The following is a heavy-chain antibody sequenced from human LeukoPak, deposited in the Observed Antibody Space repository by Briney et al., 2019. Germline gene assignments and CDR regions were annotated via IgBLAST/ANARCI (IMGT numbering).Heavy chain of an antibody. J-gene: IGHJ5*02. D-gene: IGHD6-19*01. CDR1: GASINNYY. CDR3: ARDGAKAGPYNWFDP. V-gene: IGHV4-59*01. CDR2: IYYSGST. Sequence: TSETLSLTCTVSGASINNYYWSWNRQPPGKGLEWIGYIYYSGSTNYNPSLKSRVTISVDTSKNQFSLKLSSVTAADTAVYYCARDGAKAGPYNWFDPWGQGTLVTVSS.